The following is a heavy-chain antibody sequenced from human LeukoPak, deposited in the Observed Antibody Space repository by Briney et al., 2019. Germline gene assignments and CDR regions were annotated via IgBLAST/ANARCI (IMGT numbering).Heavy chain of an antibody. CDR2: MSVVTDRT. D-gene: IGHD3-10*01. J-gene: IGHJ5*01. CDR1: GFNFRNYA. CDR3: AKPARGSGIQNGFDS. V-gene: IGHV3-64D*06. Sequence: GGSLRLSCSASGFNFRNYAMHWVRQAPGKGLEYVSAMSVVTDRTFYADSVMGRFTISRDNSANTLYLQMSSLRPEDTAVYYCAKPARGSGIQNGFDSWGQGTLVTVSS.